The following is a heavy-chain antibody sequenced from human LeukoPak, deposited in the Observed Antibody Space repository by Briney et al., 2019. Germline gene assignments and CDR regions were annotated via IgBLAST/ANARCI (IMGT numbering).Heavy chain of an antibody. CDR1: GGSFSGYY. V-gene: IGHV4-34*01. CDR3: ARGGWRPFDP. D-gene: IGHD2-15*01. J-gene: IGHJ5*02. CDR2: INHSGST. Sequence: PSETLSLTCAVYGGSFSGYYWSWIRQPPGKGLEWIGEINHSGSTNYNPSLKSRVTISVDTSKNQFSLKLSSVTAADTAVYYCARGGWRPFDPWGQGTLVTVSS.